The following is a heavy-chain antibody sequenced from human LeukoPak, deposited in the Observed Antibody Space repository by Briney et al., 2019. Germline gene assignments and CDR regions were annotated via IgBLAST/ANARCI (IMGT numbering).Heavy chain of an antibody. D-gene: IGHD3-3*01. J-gene: IGHJ6*03. V-gene: IGHV3-20*04. CDR2: INWNGGNT. Sequence: GGSLRLSCAASGFTFDDYGMSWVRQAPGKGLEWVSGINWNGGNTGYADSVKGRFIISRDNAKNSLYLQMNSLRAEDTAVYYCAREGYDFWGVYMDVWGKGTTVTVSS. CDR3: AREGYDFWGVYMDV. CDR1: GFTFDDYG.